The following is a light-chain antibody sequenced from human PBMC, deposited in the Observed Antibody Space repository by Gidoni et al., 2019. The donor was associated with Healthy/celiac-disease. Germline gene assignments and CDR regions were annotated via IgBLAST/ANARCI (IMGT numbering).Light chain of an antibody. CDR3: RQALQTPRT. CDR1: QSLLHSNGYNY. CDR2: LGS. V-gene: IGKV2-28*01. J-gene: IGKJ1*01. Sequence: DIVMTQSPLSLPVTPGEPASISCRSSQSLLHSNGYNYLDWYLQKPGQSPPLLIYLGSNRASGVPDRFSGSGSGTDFTLKISRVEAEEVGVYYCRQALQTPRTFGQGTKVEIK.